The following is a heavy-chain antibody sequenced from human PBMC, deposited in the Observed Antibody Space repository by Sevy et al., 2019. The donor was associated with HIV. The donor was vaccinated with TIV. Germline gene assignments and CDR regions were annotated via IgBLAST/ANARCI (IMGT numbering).Heavy chain of an antibody. Sequence: GGSLRLSCIGSGFSFSYYGIHWVRQSPGKGLDWVALISHDGINEYYADSVKGRFTISRDNSKNTVYLEMNSLRNEDTAIYFYANAYSGSYSHSYLYALDVRGQGTTVTVSS. CDR2: ISHDGINE. D-gene: IGHD1-26*01. CDR3: ANAYSGSYSHSYLYALDV. J-gene: IGHJ6*02. V-gene: IGHV3-30*18. CDR1: GFSFSYYG.